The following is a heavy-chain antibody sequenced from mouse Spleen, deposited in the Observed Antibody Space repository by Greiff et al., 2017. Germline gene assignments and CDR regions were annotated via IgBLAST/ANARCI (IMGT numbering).Heavy chain of an antibody. CDR3: ARRSSNYAMDY. CDR2: INYDGSST. Sequence: EVKLMESEGGLVQPGSSMKLSCTASGFTFSDYYMAWVRQVPEKGLEWVANINYDGSSTYYLDSLKSRFIISRDNAKNILYLQMSSLKSEDTATYYCARRSSNYAMDYWGQGTSVTVSS. V-gene: IGHV5-16*01. CDR1: GFTFSDYY. D-gene: IGHD1-1*01. J-gene: IGHJ4*01.